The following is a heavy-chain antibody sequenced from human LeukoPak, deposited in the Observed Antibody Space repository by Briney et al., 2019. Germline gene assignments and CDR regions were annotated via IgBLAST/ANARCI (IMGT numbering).Heavy chain of an antibody. CDR1: GGSISSSSYY. J-gene: IGHJ4*02. CDR3: ARKNRYCSSTSCPDY. V-gene: IGHV4-39*07. D-gene: IGHD2-2*01. Sequence: SETLSLTCTVSGGSISSSSYYWGWIRQPPGKGLEWIGSIYYSGSTYYNPSLKSRVTISVDTSKNQFSLKLSSVTAADTTVYYCARKNRYCSSTSCPDYWGQGTLVTVSS. CDR2: IYYSGST.